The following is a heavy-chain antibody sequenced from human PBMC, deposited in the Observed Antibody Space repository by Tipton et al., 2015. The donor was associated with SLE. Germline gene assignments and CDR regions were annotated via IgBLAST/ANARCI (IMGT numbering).Heavy chain of an antibody. J-gene: IGHJ3*02. Sequence: TLSLTCTVSGGSISSGSYYWSWIRQPAGKALEWIGRIYTSGGTNYNPSLKSRVTISVDTSKNQFSLKLSSVTAADTAVYYCARDVWEATTAGGFDIWGQGTMVTVSS. CDR2: IYTSGGT. CDR1: GGSISSGSYY. V-gene: IGHV4-61*02. D-gene: IGHD5-12*01. CDR3: ARDVWEATTAGGFDI.